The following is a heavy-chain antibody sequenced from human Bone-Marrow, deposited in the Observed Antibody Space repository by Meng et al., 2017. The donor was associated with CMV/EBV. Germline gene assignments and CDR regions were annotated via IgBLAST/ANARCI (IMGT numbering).Heavy chain of an antibody. V-gene: IGHV2-5*01. CDR1: GFSLSTSGVG. CDR3: AHRPHGPYESNHFDY. J-gene: IGHJ4*02. D-gene: IGHD3-22*01. CDR2: IYWNDDK. Sequence: SGPTLVKPTQTLTLTCTFSGFSLSTSGVGVGWIRQPPGTALEWLALIYWNDDKHYSPSLKSRLTTTKDTSNNQVFLTITNMDPVDTATYYCAHRPHGPYESNHFDYWGQGTLVTVSS.